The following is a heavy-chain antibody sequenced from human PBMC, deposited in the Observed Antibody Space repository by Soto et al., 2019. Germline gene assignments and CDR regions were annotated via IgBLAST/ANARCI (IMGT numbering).Heavy chain of an antibody. CDR3: AKGTYYDFWSGYNGPVGMDV. D-gene: IGHD3-3*01. J-gene: IGHJ6*02. CDR1: GFTFSSYA. CDR2: ISGSGGST. Sequence: SLRLSCAASGFTFSSYAMSWVRQAPGKGLEWVSAISGSGGSTYYADSVKGRFTISRDNSKNTLYLQMNSLRAEDTAVYYCAKGTYYDFWSGYNGPVGMDVWGQGTTVTVSS. V-gene: IGHV3-23*01.